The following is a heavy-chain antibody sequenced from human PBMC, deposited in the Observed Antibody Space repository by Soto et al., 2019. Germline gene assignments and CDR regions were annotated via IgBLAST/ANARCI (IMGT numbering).Heavy chain of an antibody. V-gene: IGHV3-21*06. J-gene: IGHJ4*02. CDR2: ISSTTNYI. CDR1: GCTYTRYS. Sequence: GGSLRLSCAAAGCTYTRYSMNWVRQAPGKGLEWVSSISSTTNYIYYGDSMKGRFTISRDNAKNSLYLEMNSLRAEDTAVYYCARESEDLTSNFDYWGQGTLVTVSS. CDR3: ARESEDLTSNFDY.